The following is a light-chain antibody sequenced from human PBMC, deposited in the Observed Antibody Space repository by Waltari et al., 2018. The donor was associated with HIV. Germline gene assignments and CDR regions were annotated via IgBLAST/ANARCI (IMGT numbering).Light chain of an antibody. CDR2: DDR. Sequence: SYVLTQPPSVSVAPGQTASITCVGHNIGARSVHWYQQKPGQAPVLVVFDDRGRPSGIPDRFSGSNSGSTATLTISRVAPGDEADYYCSSYTRTKNLVVFAGGTKLTVL. CDR3: SSYTRTKNLVV. CDR1: NIGARS. J-gene: IGLJ2*01. V-gene: IGLV3-21*02.